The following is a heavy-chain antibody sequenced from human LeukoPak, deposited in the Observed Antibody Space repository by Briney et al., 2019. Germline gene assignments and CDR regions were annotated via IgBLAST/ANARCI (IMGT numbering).Heavy chain of an antibody. CDR2: INPNRGGT. J-gene: IGHJ4*02. D-gene: IGHD2-15*01. CDR3: ARAIDLSAFDY. CDR1: GYTFTGYY. V-gene: IGHV1-2*04. Sequence: ASVKVSCKASGYTFTGYYMHWVRQAPGQGLEWMGWINPNRGGTNYAQKFQGWVTMTRDTSISTAYMELSRLRSDDTAVYYCARAIDLSAFDYWGQGTLVTVSS.